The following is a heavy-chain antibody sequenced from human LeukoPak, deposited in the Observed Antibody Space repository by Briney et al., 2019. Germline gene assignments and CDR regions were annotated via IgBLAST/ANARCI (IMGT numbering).Heavy chain of an antibody. CDR1: GFTFSDYY. J-gene: IGHJ4*02. D-gene: IGHD3-22*01. V-gene: IGHV3-11*04. Sequence: GGPLRLSCAASGFTFSDYYMSWIRQTPWKGLEWASYISSSGSSIYYAHSVKGRFTISRDNAKNSLYLQMNSLTVEDTAVYYCARDTPHYYDSSGYYPVDYWGQGTLVTVSS. CDR2: ISSSGSSI. CDR3: ARDTPHYYDSSGYYPVDY.